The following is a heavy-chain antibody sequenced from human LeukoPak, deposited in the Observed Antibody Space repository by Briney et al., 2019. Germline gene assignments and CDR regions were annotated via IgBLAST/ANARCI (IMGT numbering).Heavy chain of an antibody. CDR1: GFTFSSYG. CDR3: AHIPITAMVRGVIHDY. Sequence: GGSLRLSCAASGFTFSSYGMHWVRQAPGKGLEWVAVISYDGSNKYYADSVKGRFTISRDNSKNTLYLQMNSLRAEDTAVYYCAHIPITAMVRGVIHDYWGQGTLVTVSP. D-gene: IGHD3-10*01. J-gene: IGHJ4*02. V-gene: IGHV3-30*03. CDR2: ISYDGSNK.